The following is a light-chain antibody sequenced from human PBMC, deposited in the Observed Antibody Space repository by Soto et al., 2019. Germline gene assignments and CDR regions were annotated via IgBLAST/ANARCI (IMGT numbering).Light chain of an antibody. J-gene: IGKJ1*01. CDR3: QQYGRTSWT. V-gene: IGKV3-20*01. CDR1: QSVSTNF. Sequence: NVISQSSPNQSLTPGEGATLSCRASQSVSTNFFAWYQQKPGQAPRLLIYGASTRATGIPDRFSGSGSGTDFTLTISRLEPEDCAVYYCQQYGRTSWTFGQGTKV. CDR2: GAS.